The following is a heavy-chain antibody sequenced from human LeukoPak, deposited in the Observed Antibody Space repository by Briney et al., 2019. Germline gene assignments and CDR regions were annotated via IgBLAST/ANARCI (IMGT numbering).Heavy chain of an antibody. CDR2: IIPILGIA. CDR1: GGTFSSYA. D-gene: IGHD3-22*01. J-gene: IGHJ4*02. Sequence: GASVKVSCKASGGTFSSYAISWVRQAPGQGLEWMGRIIPILGIANYAQKFQGRVTITADKSTSTAYMELSSLRSEDTAVYYCARDPLTYYYDSSGPGWGQGTLVTVSS. CDR3: ARDPLTYYYDSSGPG. V-gene: IGHV1-69*04.